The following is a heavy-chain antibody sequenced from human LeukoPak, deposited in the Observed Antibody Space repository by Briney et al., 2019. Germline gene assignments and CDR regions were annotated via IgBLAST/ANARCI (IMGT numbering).Heavy chain of an antibody. V-gene: IGHV3-48*04. CDR2: ISSSSSTI. Sequence: GGSLRLSCAASGFTFSSYSMNWVRQAPGKGLEWVSFISSSSSTIYYADSVKGRFTISRDNAKNSLYLQMNSLRAEDTAVYYCARDSDSSGYYPSGMDVWGQGTTVTVSS. CDR1: GFTFSSYS. CDR3: ARDSDSSGYYPSGMDV. D-gene: IGHD3-22*01. J-gene: IGHJ6*02.